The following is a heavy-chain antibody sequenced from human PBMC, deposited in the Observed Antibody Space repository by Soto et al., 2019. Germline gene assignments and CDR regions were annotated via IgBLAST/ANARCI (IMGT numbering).Heavy chain of an antibody. D-gene: IGHD6-19*01. CDR3: ARGAVGIAVAGTQYFQH. CDR1: GYTFTSYY. V-gene: IGHV1-46*03. Sequence: GASVKVSCKASGYTFTSYYMHWVRQAPGQGLEWMGIINPSGGSTSYAQKFQGRVTMTRGTSTSTVYMELSSLRSEDTAVYYCARGAVGIAVAGTQYFQHWGQGTLVTVSS. J-gene: IGHJ1*01. CDR2: INPSGGST.